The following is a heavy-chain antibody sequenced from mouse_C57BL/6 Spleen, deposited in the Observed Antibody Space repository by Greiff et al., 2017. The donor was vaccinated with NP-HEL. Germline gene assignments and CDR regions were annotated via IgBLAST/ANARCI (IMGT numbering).Heavy chain of an antibody. V-gene: IGHV1-69*01. CDR3: ARKLVYYFDY. Sequence: VQLQQPGAELVMPGASVKLSCKASGYTFTSYWMHWVKQRPGQGLEWIGEIDPSDSYTNYNQKFKGKSTLTVDKSSSTAYMQLSSLTSEDSAVYYCARKLVYYFDYWGQGTTLTVSS. CDR2: IDPSDSYT. D-gene: IGHD4-1*01. CDR1: GYTFTSYW. J-gene: IGHJ2*01.